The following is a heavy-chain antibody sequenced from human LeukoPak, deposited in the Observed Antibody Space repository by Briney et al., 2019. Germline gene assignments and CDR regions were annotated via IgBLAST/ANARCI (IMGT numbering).Heavy chain of an antibody. J-gene: IGHJ6*03. CDR3: ARESRRIVVVTVTYYYYYMDV. CDR2: ISSSSSTI. D-gene: IGHD3-22*01. CDR1: GFTFSSYS. V-gene: IGHV3-48*04. Sequence: GGSLRLSCAASGFTFSSYSMNWVRQAPGKGLEWVSYISSSSSTIYYADSVKGRFTISRDNAKNSLYLQMDILRAEDTAVYYCARESRRIVVVTVTYYYYYMDVWGKGTTVTVSS.